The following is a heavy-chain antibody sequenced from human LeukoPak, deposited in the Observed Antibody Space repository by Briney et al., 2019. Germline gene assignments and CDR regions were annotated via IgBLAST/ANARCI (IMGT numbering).Heavy chain of an antibody. D-gene: IGHD1-26*01. CDR3: AKGGGSYDYFDY. CDR1: GFTFDDYA. CDR2: ISWDGGST. J-gene: IGHJ4*02. V-gene: IGHV3-43D*03. Sequence: PGGSLRLSCAASGFTFDDYAMHWVRHAPGKGLEWVSLISWDGGSTYYADSVKGRFTISRDNSKNSLYLQMNSLRAEDTALYYCAKGGGSYDYFDYWGQGTLVTVSS.